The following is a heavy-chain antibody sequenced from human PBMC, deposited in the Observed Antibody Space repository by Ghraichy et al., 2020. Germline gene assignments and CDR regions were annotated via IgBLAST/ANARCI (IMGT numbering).Heavy chain of an antibody. D-gene: IGHD2-15*01. CDR2: IYYSGST. V-gene: IGHV4-59*01. CDR3: ARGLLRKQGGYCSGGSCYSYHYYGMDV. CDR1: GGSISSYY. J-gene: IGHJ6*02. Sequence: SETLSLTCTVSGGSISSYYWSWIRQPLGKGLEWIGYIYYSGSTNYNPSLKSRVTISVDTSKNQFSLKLSSVTAADTAVYYCARGLLRKQGGYCSGGSCYSYHYYGMDVWGQGTTVTVSS.